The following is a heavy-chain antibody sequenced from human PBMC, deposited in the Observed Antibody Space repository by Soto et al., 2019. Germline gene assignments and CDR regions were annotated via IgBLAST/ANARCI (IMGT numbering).Heavy chain of an antibody. CDR1: GGSFSGYY. Sequence: ETLSLTCAVYGGSFSGYYWSWIRQPPGKGLEWIGEINHSGSTNYNPSLKSRVTISVDTSKNQFSLKLSSVTAADTAVYYCARGLEWFGVAHLKNYYYYGMDVWGQGTTVTVSS. CDR2: INHSGST. D-gene: IGHD3-10*01. CDR3: ARGLEWFGVAHLKNYYYYGMDV. J-gene: IGHJ6*02. V-gene: IGHV4-34*01.